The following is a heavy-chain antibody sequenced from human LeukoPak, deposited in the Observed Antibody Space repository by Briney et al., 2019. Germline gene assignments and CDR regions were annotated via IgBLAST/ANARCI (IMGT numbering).Heavy chain of an antibody. Sequence: GGSLRLSCAASGFTFSNAWMSWVRQAPGKGLEWVSGTSGSGGTTYNADSVKGRFTISRDNSKDTLYLQMNSLRAEDTALYYCAKDTGQWPVRTFDYWGQGTLVTVSS. CDR3: AKDTGQWPVRTFDY. V-gene: IGHV3-23*01. D-gene: IGHD6-19*01. CDR1: GFTFSNAW. J-gene: IGHJ4*02. CDR2: TSGSGGTT.